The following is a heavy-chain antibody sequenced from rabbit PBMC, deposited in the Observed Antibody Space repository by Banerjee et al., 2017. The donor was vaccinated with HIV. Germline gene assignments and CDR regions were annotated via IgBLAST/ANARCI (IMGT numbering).Heavy chain of an antibody. Sequence: QEQLEESGGDLVKPEGSLTLTCTASGFSFSSSYWICWVRQAPGKGLEWIACIYGGSSDKTYYASWAKGRFTISKTSSTTVTLQMTSLTAADTATYFCARDDVGDGVYTFKLWGPGTLVTVS. CDR1: GFSFSSSYW. V-gene: IGHV1S45*01. D-gene: IGHD2-1*01. J-gene: IGHJ4*01. CDR2: IYGGSSDKT. CDR3: ARDDVGDGVYTFKL.